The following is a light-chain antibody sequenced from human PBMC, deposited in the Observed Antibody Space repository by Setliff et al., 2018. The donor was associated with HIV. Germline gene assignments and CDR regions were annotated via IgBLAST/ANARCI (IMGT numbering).Light chain of an antibody. CDR2: RNN. CDR3: AAWDDSLNGPVV. CDR1: SSNIGSNT. J-gene: IGLJ2*01. Sequence: QSALTQPPSASGTPGQRVTISCSGSSSNIGSNTVNWYQQLPGTAPKLLIYRNNQRPSGVPDRFSGSKSGTSASLAISGLQSEDEADYYCAAWDDSLNGPVVFGGGTK. V-gene: IGLV1-44*01.